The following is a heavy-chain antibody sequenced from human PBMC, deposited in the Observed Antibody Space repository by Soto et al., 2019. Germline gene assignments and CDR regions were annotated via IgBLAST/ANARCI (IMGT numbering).Heavy chain of an antibody. CDR1: GGSISSSY. CDR2: VYYSGST. CDR3: ARVTGEDSGGSPTRSGMDV. D-gene: IGHD2-15*01. V-gene: IGHV4-59*01. J-gene: IGHJ6*02. Sequence: QVQLQESGPGLVKPSETLSVTCSVSGGSISSSYWSWIRQPPGKGLEWIGYVYYSGSTNYNPSLKRRLTISMDTSKNQCSLKLSSVTAADTAVYYCARVTGEDSGGSPTRSGMDVWGQGTTVTVSS.